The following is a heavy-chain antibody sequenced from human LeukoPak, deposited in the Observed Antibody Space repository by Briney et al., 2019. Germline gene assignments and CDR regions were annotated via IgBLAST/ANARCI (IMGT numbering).Heavy chain of an antibody. D-gene: IGHD6-19*01. CDR3: ARHSSAWYGRLFDS. CDR2: IYYSGST. CDR1: GGSISSGGFY. V-gene: IGHV4-61*08. J-gene: IGHJ4*02. Sequence: PSETLSLTCTVSGGSISSGGFYWSWIRQPPGEGLEWIGYIYYSGSTNYNPSLKSRVTISVDTSNNQFSLILISLTAADTAVYYCARHSSAWYGRLFDSWGQGTLVTVSS.